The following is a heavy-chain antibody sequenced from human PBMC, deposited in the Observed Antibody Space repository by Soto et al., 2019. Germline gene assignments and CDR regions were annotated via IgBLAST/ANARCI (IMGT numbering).Heavy chain of an antibody. D-gene: IGHD3-22*01. CDR1: GFTFSSYA. J-gene: IGHJ4*02. Sequence: GGSLRLSCAASGFTFSSYAMSWVRQAPGKGLEWVANVKQDGSEEYYVDSVKGRFTISRDNAKNSLYLQMNSLRAEDTAVYYCVRGRGYYDTRGQGTLVTVSS. V-gene: IGHV3-7*01. CDR2: VKQDGSEE. CDR3: VRGRGYYDT.